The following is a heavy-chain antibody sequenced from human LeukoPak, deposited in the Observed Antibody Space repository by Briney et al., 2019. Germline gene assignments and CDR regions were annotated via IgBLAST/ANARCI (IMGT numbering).Heavy chain of an antibody. CDR2: IFPSDSDT. J-gene: IGHJ3*02. CDR3: ARRPGRAFDI. Sequence: TVSCKGSGYYFNTNWIGWVRQMPGKGLEWMGIIFPSDSDTIYIPPFQGQVTFSADKSINTAYLQWSSLKASDTAIYYCARRPGRAFDIWGQGTTVTVSS. V-gene: IGHV5-51*01. D-gene: IGHD1-14*01. CDR1: GYYFNTNW.